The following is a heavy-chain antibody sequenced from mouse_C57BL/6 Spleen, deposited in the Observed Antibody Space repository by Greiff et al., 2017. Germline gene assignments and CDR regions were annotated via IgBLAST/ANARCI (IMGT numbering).Heavy chain of an antibody. D-gene: IGHD1-1*01. Sequence: EVKLMESGGGLVKPGGSLKLSCAASGFTFSDYGMHWVRQAPEKGLEWVAYISSGSSTIYYADTVKGRFTISRDNAKNTLFLQMTSLRSEDTAMYYCAREHYGSSSWFAYWGQGTLVTVSA. CDR2: ISSGSSTI. CDR3: AREHYGSSSWFAY. J-gene: IGHJ3*01. CDR1: GFTFSDYG. V-gene: IGHV5-17*01.